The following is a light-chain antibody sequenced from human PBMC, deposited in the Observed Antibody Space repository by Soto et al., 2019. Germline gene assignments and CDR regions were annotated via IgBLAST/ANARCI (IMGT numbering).Light chain of an antibody. Sequence: EIVLMQSPGTLSLSPGERATLSCRASQSIRSHYLAWYQQKPGQAPRLLISGAHNRAPGIPDRFSGSESGTDFTLRISRLEPEDFAVYYCQQYGSSVTFGQGTKVEIK. V-gene: IGKV3-20*01. CDR3: QQYGSSVT. CDR2: GAH. CDR1: QSIRSHY. J-gene: IGKJ1*01.